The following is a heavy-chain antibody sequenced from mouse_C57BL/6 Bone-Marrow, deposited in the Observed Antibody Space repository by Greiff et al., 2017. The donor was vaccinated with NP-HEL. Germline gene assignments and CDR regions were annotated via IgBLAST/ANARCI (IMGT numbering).Heavy chain of an antibody. CDR3: ARGPLITTYAMDY. D-gene: IGHD1-1*01. CDR1: GYTFTDYY. Sequence: EVQLQQSGPELVKPGASVKISCKASGYTFTDYYMNWVKQSHGKSLEWIGDINPNNGGTSYNQKFKGKATLTVDKSSSTAYMELRSLTSEDSAVYYCARGPLITTYAMDYWGQGTSVTVSS. CDR2: INPNNGGT. V-gene: IGHV1-26*01. J-gene: IGHJ4*01.